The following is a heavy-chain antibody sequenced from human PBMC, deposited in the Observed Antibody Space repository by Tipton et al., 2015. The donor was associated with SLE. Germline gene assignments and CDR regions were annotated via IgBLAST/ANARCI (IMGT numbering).Heavy chain of an antibody. CDR3: AKFEKTTDFYLDS. D-gene: IGHD1/OR15-1a*01. J-gene: IGHJ4*02. CDR1: GFTFSSYG. V-gene: IGHV3-23*04. Sequence: QLVQSGGGVVQPGRSLRLSCAASGFTFSSYGMHWVRQAPGKGLEWVSAISGGGGSTYYADFVKGRFSISIDKSKKTLFLQMNSLRVDDTATYYCAKFEKTTDFYLDSWGQGTLVSVSS. CDR2: ISGGGGST.